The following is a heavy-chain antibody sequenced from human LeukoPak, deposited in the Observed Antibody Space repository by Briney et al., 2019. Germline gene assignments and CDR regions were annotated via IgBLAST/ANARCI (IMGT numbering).Heavy chain of an antibody. J-gene: IGHJ4*01. CDR1: GFPFSTHS. V-gene: IGHV3-21*01. CDR3: VRDKYDRSIYPYFDS. CDR2: ISAGGDFV. D-gene: IGHD3-22*01. Sequence: GGSLRLSCAASGFPFSTHSLNWVRQAPGKGLEWVSSISAGGDFVYYGHSVKGRFTMSRDNDKNSLHLQMDSLTAEDTAVYYCVRDKYDRSIYPYFDSWGHGTLVTVSS.